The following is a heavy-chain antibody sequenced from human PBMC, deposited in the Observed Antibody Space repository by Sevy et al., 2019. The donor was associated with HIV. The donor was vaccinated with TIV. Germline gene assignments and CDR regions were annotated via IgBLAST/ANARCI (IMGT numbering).Heavy chain of an antibody. Sequence: GGSLRLSCAASGFTFSSYAMSWVRQAPGKGLEWVSAISGSGGSTYYADSVKGRFTISRDNSKNTLSLQMNSLRAEDTAVYYCAKVAYYYGSSGREDEFDYWGQGTLVTVS. CDR1: GFTFSSYA. CDR2: ISGSGGST. D-gene: IGHD3-22*01. V-gene: IGHV3-23*01. J-gene: IGHJ4*02. CDR3: AKVAYYYGSSGREDEFDY.